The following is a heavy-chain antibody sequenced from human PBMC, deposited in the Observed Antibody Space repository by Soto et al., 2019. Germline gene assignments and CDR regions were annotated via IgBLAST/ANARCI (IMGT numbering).Heavy chain of an antibody. Sequence: ASVKVSCKASGYTFTSYGISWVRQAPGQGLEWMGWISAYNGNTNYAQKLQGRVTMTTDTSTSTAYMELRSLRSDDTAVYYCARADFRSGYLRTWFDHWAQGTLVTVSS. V-gene: IGHV1-18*04. J-gene: IGHJ5*02. CDR1: GYTFTSYG. D-gene: IGHD3-3*01. CDR2: ISAYNGNT. CDR3: ARADFRSGYLRTWFDH.